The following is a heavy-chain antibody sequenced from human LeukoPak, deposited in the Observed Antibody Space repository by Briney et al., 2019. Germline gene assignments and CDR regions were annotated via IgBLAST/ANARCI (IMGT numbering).Heavy chain of an antibody. CDR2: IYYSGST. CDR1: GGSISSYY. D-gene: IGHD5-18*01. CDR3: ARAWAVDTAMEGAFDI. V-gene: IGHV4-59*01. Sequence: SETLSLTCTVSGGSISSYYWSWIRQPPGKGLEWIGYIYYSGSTNYNPSLKSRVTISVDTSKNQFSLKLSSVTAADTAVYYCARAWAVDTAMEGAFDIWGQGTMVTVSS. J-gene: IGHJ3*02.